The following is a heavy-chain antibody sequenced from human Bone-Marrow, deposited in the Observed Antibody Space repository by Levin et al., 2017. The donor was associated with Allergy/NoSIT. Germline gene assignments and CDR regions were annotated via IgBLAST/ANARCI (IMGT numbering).Heavy chain of an antibody. CDR2: ISGSGGST. CDR3: AKGFRVGPIDY. V-gene: IGHV3-23*01. Sequence: GASVKVSCAASGFTFSSYAMSWVRQAPGKGLEWVSAISGSGGSTYYADSVKGRFTISRDNSKNTLYLQMNSLRAEDTAVYYCAKGFRVGPIDYWGQGTLVTVSS. CDR1: GFTFSSYA. D-gene: IGHD3-10*01. J-gene: IGHJ4*02.